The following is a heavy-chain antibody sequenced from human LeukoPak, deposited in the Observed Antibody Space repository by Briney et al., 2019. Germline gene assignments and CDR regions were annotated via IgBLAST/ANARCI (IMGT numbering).Heavy chain of an antibody. V-gene: IGHV4-38-2*02. CDR3: ARLITMVRGVIITGPFSGWFDP. Sequence: SETLSLTCTVSGYSISSTYYWGWIRQPPGKGLEWIGSIYHSGSAYYNPSLESRVTISVDTSKNQFSLKLSSVTAADTAVYYCARLITMVRGVIITGPFSGWFDPWGQGTLVTVSS. D-gene: IGHD3-10*01. CDR2: IYHSGSA. CDR1: GYSISSTYY. J-gene: IGHJ5*02.